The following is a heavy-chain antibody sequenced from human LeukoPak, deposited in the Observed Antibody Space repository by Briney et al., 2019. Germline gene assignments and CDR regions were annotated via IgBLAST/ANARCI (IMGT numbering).Heavy chain of an antibody. CDR1: GGAISSYY. Sequence: PSETLSLTCTVSGGAISSYYWSWIRQPPGKGLEYIAYIPYSGSTNYNPSLKSRVTISLDTSKNHFSLKLSSVTAADTAVYYCAGLRDMWGCDHWGQGTLVTVS. CDR3: AGLRDMWGCDH. V-gene: IGHV4-59*08. J-gene: IGHJ4*02. D-gene: IGHD2-21*01. CDR2: IPYSGST.